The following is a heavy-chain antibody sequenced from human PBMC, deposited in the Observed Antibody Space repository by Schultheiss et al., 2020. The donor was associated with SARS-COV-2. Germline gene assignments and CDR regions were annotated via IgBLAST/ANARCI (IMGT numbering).Heavy chain of an antibody. CDR2: IRSKAYGGTT. CDR3: TRPFGSSWYGTHYFDY. V-gene: IGHV3-49*04. CDR1: GFTFGDYA. J-gene: IGHJ4*02. Sequence: GESLKISCTASGFTFGDYAMSWVRQAPGKGLEWVGFIRSKAYGGTTEYAASVKGRFTISRDDSKSIAYLQMNSLKTEDTAVYYCTRPFGSSWYGTHYFDYWGQGTLVTVSS. D-gene: IGHD6-13*01.